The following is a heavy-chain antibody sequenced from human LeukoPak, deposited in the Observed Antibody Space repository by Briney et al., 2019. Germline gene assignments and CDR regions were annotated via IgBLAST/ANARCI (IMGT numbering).Heavy chain of an antibody. Sequence: GGSLRLSCAASGFTFSSYSMHWVRQAPGKGLEWLTFIRYDGSNKDYADSVKGRFTISRDNSKNTLYPQMNSLRAEDTAVYYCAKGAGWGTDYWGQGTLVTVSS. CDR1: GFTFSSYS. J-gene: IGHJ4*02. D-gene: IGHD6-19*01. CDR3: AKGAGWGTDY. CDR2: IRYDGSNK. V-gene: IGHV3-30*02.